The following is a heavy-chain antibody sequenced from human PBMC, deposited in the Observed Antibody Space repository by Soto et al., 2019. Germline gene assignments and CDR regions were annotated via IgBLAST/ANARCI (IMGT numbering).Heavy chain of an antibody. CDR1: GGSMTTGSYL. CDR2: VFRSGSV. V-gene: IGHV4-61*01. CDR3: ARARNRYFDY. J-gene: IGHJ4*02. D-gene: IGHD1-1*01. Sequence: SETLSLTCNVSGGSMTTGSYLWSWIRQPPGKGLEWIGYVFRSGSVNYSPSFKSRVTISIDTSKNQFSLMLKSVTAADTAVYFCARARNRYFDYWGQGALVTVSS.